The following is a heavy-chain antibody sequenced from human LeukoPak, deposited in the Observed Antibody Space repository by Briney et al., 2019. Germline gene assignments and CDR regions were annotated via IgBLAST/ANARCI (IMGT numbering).Heavy chain of an antibody. CDR1: GWSFNDYY. CDR3: ARGQVPAARGYNWFYP. D-gene: IGHD2-2*01. J-gene: IGHJ5*02. Sequence: SETLSLTCAVYGWSFNDYYWNWIRQPTGKGLEWIGVINARGDTNYNPSLKSRVPISVDTSKSQFSLRLTSIIAADTAFYYCARGQVPAARGYNWFYPWGQGTLVTVSS. CDR2: INARGDT. V-gene: IGHV4-34*01.